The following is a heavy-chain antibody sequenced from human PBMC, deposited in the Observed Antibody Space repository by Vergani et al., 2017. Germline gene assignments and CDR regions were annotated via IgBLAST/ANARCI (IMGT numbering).Heavy chain of an antibody. V-gene: IGHV3-23*01. CDR3: AKDKTSRASYYGSSGYSYYFDC. D-gene: IGHD3-22*01. Sequence: EVQLLESGGGLVQPGGSLRLSCAASGFTFSSYAMSWVRQAPGKGLEWVSAISGSGGSTYYADSVKGRFTISRDNSKNTLYLQMNSLRAEDTDVYYCAKDKTSRASYYGSSGYSYYFDCWGQGTLVTVSS. J-gene: IGHJ4*02. CDR2: ISGSGGST. CDR1: GFTFSSYA.